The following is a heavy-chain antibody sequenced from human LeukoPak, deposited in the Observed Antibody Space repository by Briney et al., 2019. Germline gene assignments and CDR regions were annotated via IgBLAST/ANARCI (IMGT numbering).Heavy chain of an antibody. Sequence: GGSLRLSCAAAGFTFTRYSLNWVRHAPGRGLEWVAYIQYDGSNDIYAHSVRGRFSIPTDSSKNALYLQMNSLRAEDTAVYYCAKDRCSNGIGCYYYYMDVWGKGTTVTISS. CDR3: AKDRCSNGIGCYYYYMDV. D-gene: IGHD2-8*01. V-gene: IGHV3-30*02. CDR1: GFTFTRYS. CDR2: IQYDGSND. J-gene: IGHJ6*03.